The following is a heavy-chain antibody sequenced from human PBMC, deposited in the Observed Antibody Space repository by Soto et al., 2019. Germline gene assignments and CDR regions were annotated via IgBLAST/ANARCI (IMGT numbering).Heavy chain of an antibody. CDR3: SGPGWYYYGMDF. CDR2: IDPSDSYT. Sequence: GESLKISCKGSGYSFTSYWISWVRQMPGKGLEWMGRIDPSDSYTNYSPSFQGHVTISADKSISTAYLQLSSLKAPDTAMYYCSGPGWYYYGMDFWGQGTTVTVSS. D-gene: IGHD6-19*01. V-gene: IGHV5-10-1*01. J-gene: IGHJ6*02. CDR1: GYSFTSYW.